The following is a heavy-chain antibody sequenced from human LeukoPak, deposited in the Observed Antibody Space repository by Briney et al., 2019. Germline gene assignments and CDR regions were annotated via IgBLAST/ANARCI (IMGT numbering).Heavy chain of an antibody. CDR1: GFTFSNYA. V-gene: IGHV3-23*01. CDR3: AKATKSIVVDNYFDY. J-gene: IGHJ4*02. CDR2: ISANGGGT. D-gene: IGHD3-22*01. Sequence: PGGSLRLSCAASGFTFSNYAMSWVRQAPGKGLEWVSSISANGGGTYYADSVKGRFTVSRDNPQNTLYLQMNSLRAEDTAVYYCAKATKSIVVDNYFDYWGQGALVTVSS.